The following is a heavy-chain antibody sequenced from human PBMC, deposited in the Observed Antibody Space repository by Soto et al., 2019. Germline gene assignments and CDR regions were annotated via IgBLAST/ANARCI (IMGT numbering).Heavy chain of an antibody. CDR3: ARLKSAAAGMDV. V-gene: IGHV5-51*01. Sequence: LKISCKGYGYSFTNYWIAWVRQMPGKGLEWMGIIYPGDSDTRYSPSFQGQVTISADKSIGTAYLQWSSLKASDVAMYYCARLKSAAAGMDVWGQGTTVTVSS. CDR1: GYSFTNYW. J-gene: IGHJ6*02. CDR2: IYPGDSDT. D-gene: IGHD6-13*01.